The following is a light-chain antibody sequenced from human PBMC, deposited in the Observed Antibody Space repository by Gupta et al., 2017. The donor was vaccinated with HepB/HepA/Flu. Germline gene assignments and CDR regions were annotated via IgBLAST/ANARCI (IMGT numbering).Light chain of an antibody. CDR1: QRVTSI. V-gene: IGKV3-15*01. CDR3: QQYKYRHHT. Sequence: VMTQSPANLSVSPGERATLSCRASQRVTSILAWYQQKPGQAPRLLIYAASTRDTGTPARFRGSGSGTDFTLTISSLQSEDVAVYYCQQYKYRHHTFGRGTKVEIK. J-gene: IGKJ4*01. CDR2: AAS.